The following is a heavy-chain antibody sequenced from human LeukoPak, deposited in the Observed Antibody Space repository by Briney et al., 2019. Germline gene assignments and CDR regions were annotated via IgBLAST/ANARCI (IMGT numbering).Heavy chain of an antibody. Sequence: ASVKVSCKASGGTFSSYAISWVRQAPGQALEWMGGIIPIFGTANYAQKFQGRVTITADESTSTAYMELSSLRSEDTAVYYCARSYSWFGESYYGMDVWGQGTTVTVSS. CDR2: IIPIFGTA. J-gene: IGHJ6*02. D-gene: IGHD3-10*01. V-gene: IGHV1-69*13. CDR3: ARSYSWFGESYYGMDV. CDR1: GGTFSSYA.